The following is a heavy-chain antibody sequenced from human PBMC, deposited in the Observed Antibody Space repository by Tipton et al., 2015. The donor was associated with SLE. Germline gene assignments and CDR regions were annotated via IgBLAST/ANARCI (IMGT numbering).Heavy chain of an antibody. CDR3: ARDEYRYDTTGYHLLGHFDF. V-gene: IGHV4-61*10. CDR1: GGPFSSGGYY. CDR2: VYYTGNT. Sequence: TLSLTCTVSGGPFSSGGYYWTWIRQPAGKGLEWIGTVYYTGNTFYNPSLKSRVTISVDTSKNQFSLNLSSVTAADTAVYYCARDEYRYDTTGYHLLGHFDFWGQGTLVTVSS. J-gene: IGHJ4*02. D-gene: IGHD3-22*01.